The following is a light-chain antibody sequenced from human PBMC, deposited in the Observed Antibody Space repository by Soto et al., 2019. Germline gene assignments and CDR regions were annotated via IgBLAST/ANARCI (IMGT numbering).Light chain of an antibody. V-gene: IGLV2-18*02. Sequence: QSALTQPPSVSGSPGQSVAISCTGTSSVVGSYNRVSWYQQPPGAAPKLMIYEVSNRPSGVPDRFSGSKSGNTASLTISGLQAEDGADYYCNSYTGSSTYVFGTGTKVTVL. J-gene: IGLJ1*01. CDR2: EVS. CDR1: SSVVGSYNR. CDR3: NSYTGSSTYV.